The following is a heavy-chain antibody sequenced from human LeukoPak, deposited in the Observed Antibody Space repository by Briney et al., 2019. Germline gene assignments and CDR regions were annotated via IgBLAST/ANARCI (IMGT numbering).Heavy chain of an antibody. Sequence: SETLSLTCAVSGYSITSDYYWGWLRQSPGKGLEWIGSIFHSGTSYYNPSLKSRVTISVDTSKNQFALNLSSVTAADTAVYYCARCVPPRISRIIVPLPPGAFDLWGQGTVVSVSS. CDR2: IFHSGTS. CDR1: GYSITSDYY. D-gene: IGHD3-22*01. V-gene: IGHV4-38-2*01. J-gene: IGHJ3*01. CDR3: ARCVPPRISRIIVPLPPGAFDL.